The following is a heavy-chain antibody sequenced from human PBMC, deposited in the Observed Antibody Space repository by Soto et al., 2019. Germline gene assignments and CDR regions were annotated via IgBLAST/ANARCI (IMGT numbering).Heavy chain of an antibody. Sequence: EVQLVESGGGLVQPGRSLRLSCAASGFTFDDYAMHWVRQAPGKGLEWVSGISWNSGSIGYADSVKGRFTISRDNAKNSLYRQMNSLIAEDTALYYCAKAVGSYGNFDYWGQGTLVTVSS. D-gene: IGHD5-18*01. CDR1: GFTFDDYA. V-gene: IGHV3-9*01. CDR3: AKAVGSYGNFDY. CDR2: ISWNSGSI. J-gene: IGHJ4*02.